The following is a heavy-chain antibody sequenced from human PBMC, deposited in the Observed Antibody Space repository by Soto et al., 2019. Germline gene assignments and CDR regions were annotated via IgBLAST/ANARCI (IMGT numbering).Heavy chain of an antibody. CDR3: ARDYYDILTGNRIFDY. CDR1: GGSISSGGYS. J-gene: IGHJ4*02. Sequence: PSETLSLTCAVSGGSISSGGYSWSWIRQPPGKGLEWIGYIYHSGSTYYKPSLKSRVTISVDRSKNQFSLKLSSVTAADTSVYFCARDYYDILTGNRIFDYWGQGTLVTVSS. CDR2: IYHSGST. D-gene: IGHD3-9*01. V-gene: IGHV4-30-2*01.